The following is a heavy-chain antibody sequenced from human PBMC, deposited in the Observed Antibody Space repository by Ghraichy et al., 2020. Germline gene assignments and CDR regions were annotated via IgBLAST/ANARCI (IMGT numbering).Heavy chain of an antibody. CDR3: ARLRGPKIPAAEDF. V-gene: IGHV3-23*01. J-gene: IGHJ4*02. CDR1: GFTFINYG. CDR2: ITGSGTNT. D-gene: IGHD6-13*01. Sequence: GESLNISCAASGFTFINYGMTWVHQAPGKGLEWVSTITGSGTNTYYADSVKGRFTISRDNSKNTLNLQMNSLRAEDTAIYYCARLRGPKIPAAEDFWGQGTLVTVSS.